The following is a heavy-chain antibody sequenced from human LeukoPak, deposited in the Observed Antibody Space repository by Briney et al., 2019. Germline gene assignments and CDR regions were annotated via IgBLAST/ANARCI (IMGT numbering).Heavy chain of an antibody. CDR2: ISGSGGST. CDR3: ANNWNLDF. J-gene: IGHJ4*02. D-gene: IGHD1-1*01. CDR1: GFTFSSYA. Sequence: GGSLRLSCAASGFTFSSYAMSWVRQAPGKGLEWVSAISGSGGSTYYADSVKGRFTISRDNSKNTVYLQMDSLRTEDTAVYYCANNWNLDFWGQGTLVTVSS. V-gene: IGHV3-23*01.